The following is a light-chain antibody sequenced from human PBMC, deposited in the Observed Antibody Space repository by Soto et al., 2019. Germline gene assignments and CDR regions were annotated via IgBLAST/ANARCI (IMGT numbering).Light chain of an antibody. J-gene: IGKJ4*01. CDR3: KKYNSAPLT. CDR2: KAS. Sequence: DIQMTQSPSTLSGSVGDRVTITCRASQTISSWLAWYQQKPGKAPKLLIYKASSLESGVPSRFSGSGSGTDFTLTIRSLQPEDVATYYCKKYNSAPLTFGGGTKVDI. V-gene: IGKV1-5*03. CDR1: QTISSW.